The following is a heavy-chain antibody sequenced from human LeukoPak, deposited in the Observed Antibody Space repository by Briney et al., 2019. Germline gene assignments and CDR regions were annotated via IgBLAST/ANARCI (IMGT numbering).Heavy chain of an antibody. CDR3: ARALGDYVYYGMDV. CDR1: GGSFSGYY. V-gene: IGHV4-34*01. J-gene: IGHJ6*02. CDR2: INHSGST. Sequence: SETLSLTCAVYGGSFSGYYWSWIRQPPGKGLEWIGEINHSGSTNYNPSLKSRATISVDTSKNQFSLKLSSVTAADTAVYYCARALGDYVYYGMDVWGQGTTVTVSS. D-gene: IGHD7-27*01.